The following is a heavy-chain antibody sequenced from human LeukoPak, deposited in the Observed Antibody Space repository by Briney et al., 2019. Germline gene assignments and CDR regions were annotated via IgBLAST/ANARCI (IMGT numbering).Heavy chain of an antibody. D-gene: IGHD2-2*01. CDR1: GFTFSSYW. CDR3: ARGSDIVVVPAALAYYYYGMDV. J-gene: IGHJ6*02. CDR2: IKQDGSEK. Sequence: GGSLRLPCAASGFTFSSYWMSWVRQAPGKGLEWVANIKQDGSEKYYVDSVKGRFTISRDNAKNSLYLQMNSLRAEDTAVYYCARGSDIVVVPAALAYYYYGMDVWGQGTTVTVSS. V-gene: IGHV3-7*01.